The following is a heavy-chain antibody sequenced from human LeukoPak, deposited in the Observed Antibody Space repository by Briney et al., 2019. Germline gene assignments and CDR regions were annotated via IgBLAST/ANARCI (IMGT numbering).Heavy chain of an antibody. CDR2: ISYDGSNK. Sequence: GGSLRLSCAASGFTFSSYAMHWVRQAPGKGLEWVAVISYDGSNKYYADSVKGRFTISRDNSKNTLYLQMNSLRAEDTAVYYCARERLGYGSGVTRSNYYYYGMDVWGQGTTVTVSS. V-gene: IGHV3-30-3*01. CDR1: GFTFSSYA. CDR3: ARERLGYGSGVTRSNYYYYGMDV. D-gene: IGHD3-10*01. J-gene: IGHJ6*02.